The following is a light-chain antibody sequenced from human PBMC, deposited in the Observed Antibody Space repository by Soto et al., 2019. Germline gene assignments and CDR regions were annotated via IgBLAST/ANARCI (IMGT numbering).Light chain of an antibody. Sequence: EVVLTQSPGTLSLSPGERATLACRASKSVSNYLAWYQQKSGQAPRLLIYGASSRASGIPDRFSGSGSGTDFTLTISSLEPEDFAVYYCQQRSNWPPITFGQGTRLEIK. J-gene: IGKJ5*01. CDR1: KSVSNY. V-gene: IGKV3-11*01. CDR2: GAS. CDR3: QQRSNWPPIT.